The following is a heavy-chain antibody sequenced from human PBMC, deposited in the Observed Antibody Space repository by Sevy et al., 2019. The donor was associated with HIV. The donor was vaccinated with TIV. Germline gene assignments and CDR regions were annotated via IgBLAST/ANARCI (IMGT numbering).Heavy chain of an antibody. CDR3: AKGEQFEEFTSAFDI. J-gene: IGHJ3*02. CDR1: GFTFSSYA. V-gene: IGHV3-23*01. D-gene: IGHD3-10*01. CDR2: ISGSGGST. Sequence: GGSLRLSCAASGFTFSSYAMSWVRQTPGKGLEWVSGISGSGGSTYYAGSVKARFTISRDNSKNTLYLQMSSLRAEDTAVYYCAKGEQFEEFTSAFDIWGQGTMVTVSS.